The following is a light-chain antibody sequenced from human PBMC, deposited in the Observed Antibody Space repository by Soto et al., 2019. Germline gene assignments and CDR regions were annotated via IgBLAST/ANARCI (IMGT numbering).Light chain of an antibody. J-gene: IGLJ1*01. CDR3: SSYTSSNTYV. CDR1: SSDVGAYNY. V-gene: IGLV2-14*01. Sequence: QSALTQPASVSGSPGQSITISCTGTSSDVGAYNYVSWYQQHPGKAPKVMIYEVSNRPSGVSNRFSGSKSGNTASLTIPGLQAEDEADYYCSSYTSSNTYVFGNGTKLTVL. CDR2: EVS.